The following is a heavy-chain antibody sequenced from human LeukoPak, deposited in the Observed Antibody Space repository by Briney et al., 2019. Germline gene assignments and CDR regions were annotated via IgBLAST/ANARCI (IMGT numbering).Heavy chain of an antibody. Sequence: GGSLRLSCAASGFTFSSYGMHWVRQAPGKGLEWVAVIWYDGSNKYYADSVKGQFTISRDNSKNTLYLQMNSLRAEDTAVYYCARDKPPPYYYDSSGIFDYWGQGTLVTVSS. CDR1: GFTFSSYG. V-gene: IGHV3-33*01. CDR2: IWYDGSNK. CDR3: ARDKPPPYYYDSSGIFDY. J-gene: IGHJ4*02. D-gene: IGHD3-22*01.